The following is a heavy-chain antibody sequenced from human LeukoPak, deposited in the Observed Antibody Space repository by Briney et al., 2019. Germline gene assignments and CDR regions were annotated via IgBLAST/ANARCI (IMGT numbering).Heavy chain of an antibody. D-gene: IGHD3-16*02. CDR3: ARGTAGYHSSYFDY. V-gene: IGHV3-21*01. CDR1: GFTFSSYS. Sequence: GGSLRLSCAASGFTFSSYSMNWVRQAPGKGLEWVSFISSSSSYIYYADSVKGRFTISRDNAENTLYLQMNSLRAEDTAVYYCARGTAGYHSSYFDYWGQGTLVTVSS. J-gene: IGHJ4*02. CDR2: ISSSSSYI.